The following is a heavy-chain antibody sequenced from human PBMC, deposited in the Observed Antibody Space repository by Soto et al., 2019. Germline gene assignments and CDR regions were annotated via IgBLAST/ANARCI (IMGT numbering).Heavy chain of an antibody. CDR1: GGSISNYY. CDR3: ARHRYSYGVYYFDY. V-gene: IGHV4-59*08. D-gene: IGHD5-18*01. Sequence: SETLSLTCIVSGGSISNYYWSWIRQPPGKGLEWIGYIYYSGSTNYNPSLTSRVTISVDTSKNQFSLKLSSVTAADTAVYYCARHRYSYGVYYFDYWGQGTLVTISS. J-gene: IGHJ4*02. CDR2: IYYSGST.